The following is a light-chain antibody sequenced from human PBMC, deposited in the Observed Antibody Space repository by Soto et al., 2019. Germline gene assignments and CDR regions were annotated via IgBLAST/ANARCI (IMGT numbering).Light chain of an antibody. CDR3: QKYEGVPLT. CDR2: AAS. Sequence: DIQMTQSPSSLSASVGDRVIITCRARQGIDNYLAWYQQRPGKVPKLLIYAASTLQSGVPSRFSGSGSGTEFTLTISSLQPEDVASYYCQKYEGVPLTFGGGTRVEIK. CDR1: QGIDNY. V-gene: IGKV1-27*01. J-gene: IGKJ4*01.